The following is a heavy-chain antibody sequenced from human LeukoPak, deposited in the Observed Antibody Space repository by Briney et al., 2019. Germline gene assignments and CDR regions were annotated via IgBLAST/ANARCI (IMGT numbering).Heavy chain of an antibody. CDR3: ATVAGTFDY. Sequence: SQTLSLTCTVSGGSISSGSYYWSWIRQPAGKGLEWIGYIYYSGSTNYNPSLKSRVTISVDTSKNQFSLKLSSVTAADTAVYYCATVAGTFDYWGQGTLVTVSS. V-gene: IGHV4-61*10. D-gene: IGHD6-19*01. CDR1: GGSISSGSYY. CDR2: IYYSGST. J-gene: IGHJ4*02.